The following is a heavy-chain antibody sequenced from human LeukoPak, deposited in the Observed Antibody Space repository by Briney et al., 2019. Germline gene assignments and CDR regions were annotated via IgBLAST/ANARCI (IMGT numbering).Heavy chain of an antibody. Sequence: SGGSLRLSCAASGFTFTNAWMTWGRQAAGNRVEWGGRLKSKTNDVTTDYAAPVKGRFTISRDDSKNTVYLQMNSLKTEDTAVYYCTIGAYYYGSDSHRGYYFDYWGQGTLVTVSS. CDR3: TIGAYYYGSDSHRGYYFDY. CDR2: LKSKTNDVTT. J-gene: IGHJ4*02. CDR1: GFTFTNAW. V-gene: IGHV3-15*01. D-gene: IGHD3-10*01.